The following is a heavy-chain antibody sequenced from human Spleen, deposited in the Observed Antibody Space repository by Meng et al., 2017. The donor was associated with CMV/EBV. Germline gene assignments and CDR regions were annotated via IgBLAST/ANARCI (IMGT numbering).Heavy chain of an antibody. Sequence: GESLKISCAASGFTFSSYSMNWVRQAPGKGLEWVSSISSSSSYIYYADSVKGRITISRDNAKNSLYLQMNSLRAEDTAVYYCARDAGILELDFDIWGQGTMVTVSS. CDR1: GFTFSSYS. D-gene: IGHD3-3*01. J-gene: IGHJ3*02. V-gene: IGHV3-21*01. CDR2: ISSSSSYI. CDR3: ARDAGILELDFDI.